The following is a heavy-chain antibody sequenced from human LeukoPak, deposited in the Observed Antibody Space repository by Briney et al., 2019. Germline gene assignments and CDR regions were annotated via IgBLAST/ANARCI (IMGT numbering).Heavy chain of an antibody. D-gene: IGHD3-22*01. CDR2: IYPEGAEI. Sequence: GESLKISCKASGYIFIDYWSSWVRQLPGGGLEWRGIIYPEGAEIKWSPSFQGQVTLSADKSTTAAYLQWSSLKASDSAMYYCVRRYDSSGYYYHWGQGTLVSVSS. CDR1: GYIFIDYW. CDR3: VRRYDSSGYYYH. J-gene: IGHJ5*02. V-gene: IGHV5-51*01.